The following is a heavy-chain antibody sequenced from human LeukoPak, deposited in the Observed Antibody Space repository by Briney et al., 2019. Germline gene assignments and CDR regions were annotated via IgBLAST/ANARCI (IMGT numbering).Heavy chain of an antibody. D-gene: IGHD3-16*02. CDR2: IIPIFGTA. V-gene: IGHV1-69*13. J-gene: IGHJ4*02. CDR1: GGTFSSYA. CDR3: ARGSIMITFGGVIA. Sequence: ASVKVSCKASGGTFSSYAVSWVRQAPGQGLEWMGGIIPIFGTANYAQKFQGRVTITADESTSTAYMELSSLRSEDTAVYYCARGSIMITFGGVIAWGQGTLVTVSS.